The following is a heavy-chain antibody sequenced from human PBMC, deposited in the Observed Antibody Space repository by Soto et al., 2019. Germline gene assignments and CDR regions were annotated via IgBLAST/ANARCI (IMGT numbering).Heavy chain of an antibody. CDR1: GGSISSSSYY. V-gene: IGHV4-61*05. Sequence: SETLSLTCTVSGGSISSSSYYWSWIRQPPGKGLEWIGYIYYSGSTNYNPSLKSRVTISVDTSKNQFSLKLSSVTAADTAVYYCARHEVPDGAFDIWGQGTMVTVS. CDR2: IYYSGST. J-gene: IGHJ3*02. CDR3: ARHEVPDGAFDI.